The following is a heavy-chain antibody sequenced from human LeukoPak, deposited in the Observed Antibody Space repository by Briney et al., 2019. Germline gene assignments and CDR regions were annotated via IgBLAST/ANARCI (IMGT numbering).Heavy chain of an antibody. Sequence: GGSLRLSCAASGFGFDDYGMNWVRQAPGKGLEWVAGLDWNGGGTGYVDSVKGRFTISRDNAKKSLYLQMGSLRGEDTALYFCARAGDTTPYYYYYMDVWGKGTTVIVSS. CDR2: LDWNGGGT. CDR1: GFGFDDYG. V-gene: IGHV3-20*04. CDR3: ARAGDTTPYYYYYMDV. D-gene: IGHD2-21*01. J-gene: IGHJ6*03.